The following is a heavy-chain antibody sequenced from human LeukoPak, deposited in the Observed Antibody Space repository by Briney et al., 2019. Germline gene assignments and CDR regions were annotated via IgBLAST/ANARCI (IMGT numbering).Heavy chain of an antibody. D-gene: IGHD2-8*01. V-gene: IGHV1-2*02. CDR2: INPNSGGT. CDR1: GYTFTGYY. CDR3: ARDSNGPDY. J-gene: IGHJ4*02. Sequence: GASVKVSCKASGYTFTGYYMHWVRQAPGQGLEWMGWINPNSGGTNYAQKFQGRVTMTRDTSTSTVYMELSSLRSEDTAVYYCARDSNGPDYWGQGTLVTVSS.